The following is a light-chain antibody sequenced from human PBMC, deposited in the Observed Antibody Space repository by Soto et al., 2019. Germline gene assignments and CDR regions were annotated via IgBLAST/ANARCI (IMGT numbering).Light chain of an antibody. CDR3: AAWDDSLHAVV. V-gene: IGLV1-36*01. CDR1: SSNIGNNA. Sequence: QSVLTQPPSVSEAPRQRVTISCSGSSSNIGNNAVNWYQQLPGKAPKLLIYYDDLLPSGVSDRFSGSKSGTSASLAISGLQSEDEADYYCAAWDDSLHAVVFGGGTKVTVL. J-gene: IGLJ2*01. CDR2: YDD.